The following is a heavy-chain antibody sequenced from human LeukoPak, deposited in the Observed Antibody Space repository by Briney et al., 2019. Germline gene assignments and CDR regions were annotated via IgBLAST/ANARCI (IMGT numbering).Heavy chain of an antibody. V-gene: IGHV3-30-3*01. CDR2: ISYDGSNK. D-gene: IGHD3-3*01. CDR3: ARETNSYDFWSGYFDY. Sequence: GRSLRLSCAASGFTFSSYAMHWVRQAPGKGLEWVAVISYDGSNKYYADSVKGRFTISRDNSKNTLYLQMNSLRAEDTAVYYCARETNSYDFWSGYFDYWGQGTLVTVSS. J-gene: IGHJ4*02. CDR1: GFTFSSYA.